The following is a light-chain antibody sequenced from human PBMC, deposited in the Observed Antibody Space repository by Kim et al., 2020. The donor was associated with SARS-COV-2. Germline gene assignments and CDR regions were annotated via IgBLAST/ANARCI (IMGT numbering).Light chain of an antibody. V-gene: IGKV3-11*01. CDR2: DTS. J-gene: IGKJ4*01. CDR3: QHRNRWPLT. CDR1: QNVNNY. Sequence: EIVLTQSPATLSLSPGERATLSCRASQNVNNYLAWYQQKPGQAPRRLIYDTSNRATGVPARFRGSGSGTDFTLTISSLEPEDFAVYYCQHRNRWPLTFGGGTKV.